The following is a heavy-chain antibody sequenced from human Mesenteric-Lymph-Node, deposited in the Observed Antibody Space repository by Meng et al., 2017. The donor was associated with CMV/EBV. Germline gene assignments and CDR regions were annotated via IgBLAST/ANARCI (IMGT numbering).Heavy chain of an antibody. Sequence: ASVKVSCKGSGYTFTGYYMHWVRQAPGQGLEWMGWINPNSDGTKYAEKFQGRVTMSRDTSISTAYMELSRLRSDDTAVYFCARGYCSGGYCYPSDYWGQGTLVTVSS. CDR3: ARGYCSGGYCYPSDY. D-gene: IGHD2-15*01. CDR1: GYTFTGYY. J-gene: IGHJ4*02. CDR2: INPNSDGT. V-gene: IGHV1-2*02.